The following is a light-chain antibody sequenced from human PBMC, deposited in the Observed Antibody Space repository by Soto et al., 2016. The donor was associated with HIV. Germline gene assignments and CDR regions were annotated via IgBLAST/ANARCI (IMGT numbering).Light chain of an antibody. CDR3: QAWDSGIAV. J-gene: IGLJ2*01. Sequence: SYDLTQPPSVSVSPGQTASITCSGNKLGNKYACWYQQEPGQSPVLVMYQDNKRPSGIPERFSGSDSGNTATLTISGTQSMDEADYFCQAWDSGIAVFGGGTKLTVL. CDR1: KLGNKY. V-gene: IGLV3-1*01. CDR2: QDN.